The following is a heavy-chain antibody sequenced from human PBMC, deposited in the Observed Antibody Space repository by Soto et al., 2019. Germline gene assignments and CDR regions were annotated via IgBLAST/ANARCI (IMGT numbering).Heavy chain of an antibody. J-gene: IGHJ6*02. D-gene: IGHD1-20*01. Sequence: GRSLRLSCAASGFIFSTYAMNWVRQAPGKGLEWVSAISSGGDRAYYAESVRGRFTISRDNSINTLYLHMRSLRPEDTAVYYFAKTRDNNINYYCDGDVWGPATTFNVCS. CDR3: AKTRDNNINYYCDGDV. CDR2: ISSGGDRA. CDR1: GFIFSTYA. V-gene: IGHV3-23*01.